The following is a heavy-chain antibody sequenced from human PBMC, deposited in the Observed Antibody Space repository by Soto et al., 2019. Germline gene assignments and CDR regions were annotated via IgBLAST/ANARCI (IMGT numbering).Heavy chain of an antibody. V-gene: IGHV1-69*01. J-gene: IGHJ6*02. CDR3: ARSQGSSTSLEIYYYYYYGMDV. CDR2: LIPISGTA. Sequence: QVQLVQSGAEVKKPGSSVKVSCKASGGTFSSYAISWVRQAPGQGLEWMGGLIPISGTAYYAQKFQGRVTTTADESTSTAYMELSSLRSEDTAVYYCARSQGSSTSLEIYYYYYYGMDVWGQGTTVTVSS. CDR1: GGTFSSYA. D-gene: IGHD2-2*01.